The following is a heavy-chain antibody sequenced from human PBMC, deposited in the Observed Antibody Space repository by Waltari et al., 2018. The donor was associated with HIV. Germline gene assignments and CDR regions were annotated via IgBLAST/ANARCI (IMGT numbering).Heavy chain of an antibody. J-gene: IGHJ4*02. CDR3: SKDDSSGYPPSIGLDY. CDR2: IRYDGSNK. CDR1: GFTFSSYG. Sequence: QVQLVESGGGVVQPGGSLRLSCAASGFTFSSYGMHWVRQVPGKGLEWGAFIRYDGSNKYYADSVKGRFTIARDNSKNTLYLEMNSLRAEDTAVYYCSKDDSSGYPPSIGLDYWGQGTLVTVSS. V-gene: IGHV3-30*02. D-gene: IGHD3-22*01.